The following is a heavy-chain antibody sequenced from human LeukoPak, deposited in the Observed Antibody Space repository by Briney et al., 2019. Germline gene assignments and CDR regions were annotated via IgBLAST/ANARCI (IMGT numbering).Heavy chain of an antibody. D-gene: IGHD5-12*01. V-gene: IGHV3-23*01. Sequence: GGSLRLSCAASGFTFSSYWMPWVRQAPGKGLEWVSGISSSGGTTYYADSVKGRFTISRDNSKSTLYLQINSLRAEDTAVYYCAKEGYPADDYWGQGTLVTVSS. CDR3: AKEGYPADDY. J-gene: IGHJ4*02. CDR2: ISSSGGTT. CDR1: GFTFSSYW.